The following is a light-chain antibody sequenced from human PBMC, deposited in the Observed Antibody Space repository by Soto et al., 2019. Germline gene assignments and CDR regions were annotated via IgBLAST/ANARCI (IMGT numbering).Light chain of an antibody. CDR2: AAS. CDR3: LHYNTYPWT. V-gene: IGKV1-17*01. J-gene: IGKJ1*01. Sequence: DIQMTQSPSSLSASVGDRVTITCRASQGSRYDLDLFQHKPAKAPERLIYAASSLQSGVPSRFSGSGSGTEFTLTISSLQAEDFATYYCLHYNTYPWTFGQGTKVEIK. CDR1: QGSRYD.